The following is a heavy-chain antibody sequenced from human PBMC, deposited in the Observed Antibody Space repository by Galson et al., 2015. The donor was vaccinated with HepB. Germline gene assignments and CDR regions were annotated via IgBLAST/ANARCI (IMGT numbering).Heavy chain of an antibody. V-gene: IGHV1-2*02. CDR1: GYIFTAYH. D-gene: IGHD6-6*01. J-gene: IGHJ4*02. CDR3: ARPIGTPSSSGSFDN. Sequence: SVKVSCKASGYIFTAYHIHWLRQAPGQGLEYMCWMSPKSGGTKYVENFKGRVTFTRDASSETAYMQLSRLTSDDTAVYFCARPIGTPSSSGSFDNWGRGTLVTVSS. CDR2: MSPKSGGT.